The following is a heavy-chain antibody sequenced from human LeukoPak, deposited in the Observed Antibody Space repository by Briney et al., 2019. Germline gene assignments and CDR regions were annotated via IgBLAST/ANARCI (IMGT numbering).Heavy chain of an antibody. CDR1: SYRSPNYG. CDR3: AIPAKGAYFYYYMDV. J-gene: IGHJ6*03. CDR2: ISTYNGNT. V-gene: IGHV1-18*01. Sequence: GASVNVSCKASSYRSPNYGITWVRQAPGHGLEWIGWISTYNGNTQYAQNLQGRVTLTTDSSTNTVYMELRSLTSDDTAVYYCAIPAKGAYFYYYMDVWGEGTSVTVSS.